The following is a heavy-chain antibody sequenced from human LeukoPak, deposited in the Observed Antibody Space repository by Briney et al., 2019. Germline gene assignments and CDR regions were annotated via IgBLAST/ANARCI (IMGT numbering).Heavy chain of an antibody. CDR1: GFMFNNYW. V-gene: IGHV3-7*01. J-gene: IGHJ4*02. CDR3: ATCPTDKYDDDHADY. Sequence: GGSLRLSCAASGFMFNNYWMSWVRQAPGKGLEWVANIKEDGSEKYYVDSVKGRFTISRDNAKNLLYLQMNSLRAGDTAVYYCATCPTDKYDDDHADYWGQGSLVTVSS. D-gene: IGHD3-3*01. CDR2: IKEDGSEK.